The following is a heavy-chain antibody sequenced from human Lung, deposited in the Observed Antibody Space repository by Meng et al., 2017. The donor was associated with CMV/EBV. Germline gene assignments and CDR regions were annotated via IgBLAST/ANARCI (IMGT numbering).Heavy chain of an antibody. D-gene: IGHD2-2*02. CDR3: ASTTPYCSSTSCYTYFDY. CDR1: GGTFSSYA. J-gene: IGHJ4*02. V-gene: IGHV1-69*05. CDR2: IIPIFGTA. Sequence: SVKVSXKASGGTFSSYAISWVRQAPGQGLEWMGGIIPIFGTANYAQKFQGRVTMTTDESTSTAYMELSSLRSEDTAVYYCASTTPYCSSTSCYTYFDYWGQGTLVTVSS.